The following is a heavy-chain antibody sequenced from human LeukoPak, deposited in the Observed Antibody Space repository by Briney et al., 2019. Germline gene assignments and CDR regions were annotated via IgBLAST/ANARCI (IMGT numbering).Heavy chain of an antibody. CDR3: ASRLRADYYYMDV. J-gene: IGHJ6*03. V-gene: IGHV1-69*01. CDR1: GGTFSSYA. D-gene: IGHD4-17*01. Sequence: GSSVKVSCKASGGTFSSYAISWVRQAPGQGLEWMGGIIPIFGTEKYAKKFQGRVTITADESTSTAYMELSSLRSEDTAVYYCASRLRADYYYMDVWGKGTTVTVSS. CDR2: IIPIFGTE.